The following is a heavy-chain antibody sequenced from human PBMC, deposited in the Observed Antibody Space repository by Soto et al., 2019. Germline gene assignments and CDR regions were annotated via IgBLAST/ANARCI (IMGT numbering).Heavy chain of an antibody. CDR1: GYTFTGYF. Sequence: ASVKVSCKASGYTFTGYFMHWVLQGPGQGLEWMGWISVYNDNTNYAQKLQGRVSLTADTTTSTAYMELRGLRSDDTAIYYCATASGSYRPLNYWGQGTLVTVSS. V-gene: IGHV1-18*04. D-gene: IGHD1-26*01. CDR2: ISVYNDNT. J-gene: IGHJ4*02. CDR3: ATASGSYRPLNY.